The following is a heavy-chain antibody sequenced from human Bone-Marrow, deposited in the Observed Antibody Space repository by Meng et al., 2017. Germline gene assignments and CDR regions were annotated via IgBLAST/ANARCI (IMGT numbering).Heavy chain of an antibody. J-gene: IGHJ4*02. CDR2: ISYDGSNK. D-gene: IGHD2-21*02. CDR1: GFTLSSYA. V-gene: IGHV3-30*01. CDR3: ASSNCDGDCYLDY. Sequence: VQLVESGGGVVRPGRYLILSCAASGFTLSSYAMHWVRQAPGKGLEWVAVISYDGSNKYYADSVKGRFTISRDNSKNTLYLQMNSLRAEDTAVYYCASSNCDGDCYLDYWGRGLLVTVSS.